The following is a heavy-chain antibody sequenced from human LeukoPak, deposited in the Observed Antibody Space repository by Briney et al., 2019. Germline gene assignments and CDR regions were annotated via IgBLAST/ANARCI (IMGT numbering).Heavy chain of an antibody. CDR3: AREPVSIYYYYYMDV. Sequence: PGGSLRLPCAASGFTFSSYAMHWVRQAPGKGLEYVSAISSNGGSTYYANSVKGRFTISRDNSKNTLYLQMGSLRAEDTAVYYCAREPVSIYYYYYMDVWGKGTTVTVSS. V-gene: IGHV3-64*01. CDR2: ISSNGGST. D-gene: IGHD1-14*01. J-gene: IGHJ6*03. CDR1: GFTFSSYA.